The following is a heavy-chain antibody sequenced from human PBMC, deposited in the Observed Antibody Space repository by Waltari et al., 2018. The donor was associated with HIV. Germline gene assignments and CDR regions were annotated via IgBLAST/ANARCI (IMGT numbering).Heavy chain of an antibody. Sequence: QVQLVESGGGVVQPGRSLRLSCAASGFIFSTYAVHWVRQAPGEGLDWVAVISYDGSDESYADSVKGRFTISRDNSKNTLYLQMNSLRAEDTAVYYCARAPPYSTRLFYDAFDIWGQGTMVTVSS. V-gene: IGHV3-30*01. CDR3: ARAPPYSTRLFYDAFDI. D-gene: IGHD6-13*01. CDR1: GFIFSTYA. J-gene: IGHJ3*02. CDR2: ISYDGSDE.